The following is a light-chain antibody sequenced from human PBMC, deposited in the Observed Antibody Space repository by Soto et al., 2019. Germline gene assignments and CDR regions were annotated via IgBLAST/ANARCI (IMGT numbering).Light chain of an antibody. Sequence: ERMFTQSPATLDLSPGERTTLSCRASPRVSNYLAWYQQKPGQPPRLLIYGAFNRAAGIPARFSGSGSGTDFTLTICGLEPDDSAVYYCQRRNPWTRVTFGQRTRLEI. V-gene: IGKV3-11*01. CDR2: GAF. CDR1: PRVSNY. CDR3: QRRNPWTRVT. J-gene: IGKJ5*01.